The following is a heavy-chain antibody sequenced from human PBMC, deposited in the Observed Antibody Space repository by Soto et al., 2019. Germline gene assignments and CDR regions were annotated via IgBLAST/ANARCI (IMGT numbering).Heavy chain of an antibody. V-gene: IGHV3-7*03. D-gene: IGHD3-10*01. CDR2: IKEDGSEK. Sequence: GGSLRLSCVGSGFRISNYFMSWVRQAPGKGLEWVANIKEDGSEKYYVESVKGRFTISRDNARNSLYLQVNSLRDEDTAVYYCARPRFRGMDVWGQGTKVTVSS. CDR1: GFRISNYF. J-gene: IGHJ6*02. CDR3: ARPRFRGMDV.